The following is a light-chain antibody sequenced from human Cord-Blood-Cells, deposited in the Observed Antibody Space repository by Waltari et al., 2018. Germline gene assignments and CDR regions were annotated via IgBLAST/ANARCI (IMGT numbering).Light chain of an antibody. CDR3: MQALQTPRT. J-gene: IGKJ1*01. V-gene: IGKV2-28*01. CDR1: QSLLHSNGYNY. CDR2: LGS. Sequence: DIVMTQSPLSLPVTPGEPASISCRSSQSLLHSNGYNYLDWYLQKPGQSAQFLIYLGSNRDSGVPDRFSGSGSGTDFTLKISRVEAEDVGVYYCMQALQTPRTFGQGTKVEIK.